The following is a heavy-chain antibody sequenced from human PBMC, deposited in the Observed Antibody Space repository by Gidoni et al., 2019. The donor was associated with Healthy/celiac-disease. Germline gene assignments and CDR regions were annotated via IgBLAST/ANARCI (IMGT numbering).Heavy chain of an antibody. D-gene: IGHD2-15*01. J-gene: IGHJ6*02. CDR2: IYSGGST. Sequence: EVQLVESGGGLVQPGGYLRRYCAASGFTVSSNYMSWVRQAPGKGLEWVSFIYSGGSTYYADSVKGRFTISRDNSKNTLYLQMNSLRAEDTAVYYCEDGPQPSGMDVWGQGTTVTVSS. V-gene: IGHV3-66*02. CDR1: GFTVSSNY. CDR3: EDGPQPSGMDV.